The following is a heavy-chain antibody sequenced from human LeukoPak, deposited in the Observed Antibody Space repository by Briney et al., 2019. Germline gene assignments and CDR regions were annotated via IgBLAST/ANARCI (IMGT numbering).Heavy chain of an antibody. CDR3: ATENFWSGSPDDDYGMDA. J-gene: IGHJ6*02. CDR2: IWWHGNKE. CDR1: GFTFSSHG. D-gene: IGHD3-3*01. Sequence: PGGSLRLSCAASGFTFSSHGMHWVRQAPGKGLEWVAIIWWHGNKESYADSVKGRFTVSRDNSKNTLYLQMNSLRADDSAVYYCATENFWSGSPDDDYGMDAWGRGTTVTVSS. V-gene: IGHV3-33*01.